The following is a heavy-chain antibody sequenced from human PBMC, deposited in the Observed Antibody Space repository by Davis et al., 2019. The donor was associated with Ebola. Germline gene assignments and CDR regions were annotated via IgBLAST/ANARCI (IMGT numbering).Heavy chain of an antibody. J-gene: IGHJ4*02. D-gene: IGHD6-6*01. V-gene: IGHV4-34*01. CDR3: ARRSNSPLDY. CDR1: GGSFSGYY. CDR2: INHSGST. Sequence: MPSETLSLTCAVYGGSFSGYYWSWIRQPPGKGLEWIGEINHSGSTNYNTSLKSRVTISVDTSKKQFSLKLSSVTAADTAVYYCARRSNSPLDYWGQGTLVTVSS.